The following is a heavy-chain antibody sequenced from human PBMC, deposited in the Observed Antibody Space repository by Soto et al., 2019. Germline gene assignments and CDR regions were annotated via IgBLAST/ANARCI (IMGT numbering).Heavy chain of an antibody. D-gene: IGHD3-10*01. CDR3: ARITMVRGVIITPYYFDY. Sequence: GGSLRLSCAASGFTFSSYWMSWVRQAPGKGLEWVANIKQDGSEKYYVDSVKGRFTISRDNAKNSLYLQMNSLRAEDTAVYYCARITMVRGVIITPYYFDYWGQGTLVTVSS. CDR2: IKQDGSEK. J-gene: IGHJ4*02. V-gene: IGHV3-7*01. CDR1: GFTFSSYW.